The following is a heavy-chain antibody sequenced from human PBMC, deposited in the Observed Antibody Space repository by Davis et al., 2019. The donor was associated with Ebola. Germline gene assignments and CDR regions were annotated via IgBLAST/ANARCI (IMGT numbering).Heavy chain of an antibody. D-gene: IGHD3-3*01. CDR1: GFTFDDYA. Sequence: GESLKISCAASGFTFDDYAMHWVRQAPGKGLEWVSLISGDGGSTYYADSVKGRFTISRDNSKNTLYLQMNSLRAEDTAVYYCAKELNPMTYYDFWSGRPSGDYYYYGMDVWGQGTTVTVSS. J-gene: IGHJ6*02. CDR3: AKELNPMTYYDFWSGRPSGDYYYYGMDV. V-gene: IGHV3-43*02. CDR2: ISGDGGST.